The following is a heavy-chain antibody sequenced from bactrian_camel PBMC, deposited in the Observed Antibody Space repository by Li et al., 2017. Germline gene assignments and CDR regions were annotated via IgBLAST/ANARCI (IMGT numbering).Heavy chain of an antibody. J-gene: IGHJ4*01. CDR3: AAGRGWRDFDRPLTSTAYTF. CDR1: GFSYRHNC. Sequence: VQLVESGGGSVQTGGSLTLSCAASGFSYRHNCVAWFRQAPGKERERVAVIVYRGYITYYADSVKGRFTISRDNAKNTLSLRMNSLKPEDTANYYCAAGRGWRDFDRPLTSTAYTFWGQGTQVTVS. CDR2: IVYRGYIT. D-gene: IGHD1*01. V-gene: IGHV3S1*01.